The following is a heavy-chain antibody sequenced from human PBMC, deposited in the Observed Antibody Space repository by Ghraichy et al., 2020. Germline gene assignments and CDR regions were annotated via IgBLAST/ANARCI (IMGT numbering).Heavy chain of an antibody. J-gene: IGHJ4*02. CDR1: GGSFSGYY. CDR2: INHSGST. D-gene: IGHD4-23*01. Sequence: SETLSLTCAVYGGSFSGYYWSWIRQPPGKGLEWIGEINHSGSTNYNPSLKSRVTISVDTSKNQFSLKLSSVTAADTAVYYCARASVLAVVTPSNYFDYWGQGTLVTVSS. V-gene: IGHV4-34*01. CDR3: ARASVLAVVTPSNYFDY.